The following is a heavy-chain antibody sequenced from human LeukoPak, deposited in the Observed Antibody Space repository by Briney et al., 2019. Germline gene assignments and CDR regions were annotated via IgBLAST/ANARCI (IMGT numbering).Heavy chain of an antibody. V-gene: IGHV4-4*02. CDR3: ARDLDVDTAMVDY. CDR2: IYHSGST. CDR1: GGTISSSNW. D-gene: IGHD5-18*01. J-gene: IGHJ4*02. Sequence: SETLSLTCAVSGGTISSSNWWSWVRPPPGKGLEWIGEIYHSGSTNYNPSLKSRVTISVDTAKNQFSLKLSSVTAADTAVYYCARDLDVDTAMVDYWGQGTLVTVS.